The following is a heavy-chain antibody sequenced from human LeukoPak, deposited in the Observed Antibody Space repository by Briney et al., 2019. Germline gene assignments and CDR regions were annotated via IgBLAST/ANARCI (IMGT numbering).Heavy chain of an antibody. CDR1: GFTFSNYG. D-gene: IGHD1-1*01. CDR3: AKGLERESRLDS. J-gene: IGHJ4*02. V-gene: IGHV3-30*02. Sequence: GGSLRLSCAASGFTFSNYGIHWVRQAPGQGLEWVAFTRYDGSNKYYADSVKGRFTISRDNSKNTLYLQMNSLRAEDTALYYCAKGLERESRLDSWGQGTLVTVSS. CDR2: TRYDGSNK.